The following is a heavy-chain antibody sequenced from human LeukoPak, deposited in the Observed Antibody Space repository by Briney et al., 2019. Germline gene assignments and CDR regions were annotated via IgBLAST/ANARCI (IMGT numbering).Heavy chain of an antibody. J-gene: IGHJ6*02. CDR2: IYTSGST. CDR3: ARDRVPNYYYYGMDV. CDR1: GGSISSYY. V-gene: IGHV4-4*07. Sequence: PSETLSLTCTVSGGSISSYYWSWIRQPAGKGLEWIGRIYTSGSTNYNPSLKSRVTMSVDTSKNQLSLKLSSVTAADTAVYYCARDRVPNYYYYGMDVWGQGTTVTVSS. D-gene: IGHD3-10*01.